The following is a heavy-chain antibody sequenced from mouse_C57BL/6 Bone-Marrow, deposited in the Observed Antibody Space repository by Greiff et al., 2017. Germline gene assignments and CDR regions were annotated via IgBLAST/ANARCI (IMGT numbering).Heavy chain of an antibody. CDR1: GFHFSSYA. CDR3: AFQGNTAVLDPAWFPY. D-gene: IGHD1-1*01. J-gene: IGHJ3*01. CDR2: ISDGGSYT. V-gene: IGHV5-4*03. Sequence: EVKLVESGGGLLKPGGSLKLTCAVTGFHFSSYAMSLGRQTQEKRLEWVATISDGGSYTYYPDHVKGRFTISRDNAKNNLYLQMSHLKSEDTAMYYCAFQGNTAVLDPAWFPYRRPATLGTVSA.